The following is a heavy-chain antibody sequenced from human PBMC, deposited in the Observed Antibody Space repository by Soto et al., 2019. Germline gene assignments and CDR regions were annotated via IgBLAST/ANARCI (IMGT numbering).Heavy chain of an antibody. D-gene: IGHD6-6*01. Sequence: GGSLRLSCAASGFTFSSYAMSWVRQAPGKGLEWVSAISGSGGSTYYADSVKGRLTISRDNSKNTLYLQMNSLRAEDTAVYYCAKGGSSGADYYYYYGMDVWGQGTTVTVSS. CDR3: AKGGSSGADYYYYYGMDV. CDR1: GFTFSSYA. V-gene: IGHV3-23*01. CDR2: ISGSGGST. J-gene: IGHJ6*02.